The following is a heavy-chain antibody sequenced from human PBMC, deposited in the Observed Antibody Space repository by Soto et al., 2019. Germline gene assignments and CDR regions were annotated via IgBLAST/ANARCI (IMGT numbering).Heavy chain of an antibody. CDR2: ISGSGGST. V-gene: IGHV3-23*01. CDR3: AKAGYYGSGSYYPFDY. Sequence: EVQLLESGGGLVRPGGSLRLSCAASGFTFSSYAMSWVRQAPGKGLEWVSAISGSGGSTYYADSVKGRFTISRDNSKNTLYLQMNSLRAEDTAVYYCAKAGYYGSGSYYPFDYWGQGTLVTVSS. D-gene: IGHD3-10*01. J-gene: IGHJ4*02. CDR1: GFTFSSYA.